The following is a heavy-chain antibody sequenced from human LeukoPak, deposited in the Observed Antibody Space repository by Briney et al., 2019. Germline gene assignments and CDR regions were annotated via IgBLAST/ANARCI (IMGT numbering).Heavy chain of an antibody. V-gene: IGHV4-39*01. CDR3: ARVTYYDFWSGYSSNFDY. CDR2: IYYSGST. Sequence: SETLSLTCTVSGGSIGSSSYYWGWIRQPPGKGLEWIGSIYYSGSTYYNPSLKSRVTISVDTSKNQFSLKLSSVTAADTAVYYCARVTYYDFWSGYSSNFDYWGQGTLVTVSS. J-gene: IGHJ4*02. CDR1: GGSIGSSSYY. D-gene: IGHD3-3*01.